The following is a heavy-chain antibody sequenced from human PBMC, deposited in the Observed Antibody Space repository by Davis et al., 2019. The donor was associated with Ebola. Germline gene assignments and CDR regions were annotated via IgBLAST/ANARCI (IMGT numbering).Heavy chain of an antibody. J-gene: IGHJ4*02. Sequence: GESLKISCAASGFTFSSYGMHWVRQAPGKGLEWVAVISYDGSNKYYADSVKGRFTISRDNSKNTLYLQMNSLRAEDTAVYYCARDVRTTALDYWGQGTLVTVSS. CDR3: ARDVRTTALDY. V-gene: IGHV3-30*03. CDR1: GFTFSSYG. CDR2: ISYDGSNK. D-gene: IGHD1-7*01.